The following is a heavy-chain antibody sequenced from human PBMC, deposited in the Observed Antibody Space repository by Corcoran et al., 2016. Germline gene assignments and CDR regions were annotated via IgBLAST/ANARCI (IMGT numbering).Heavy chain of an antibody. D-gene: IGHD3-3*01. J-gene: IGHJ4*02. V-gene: IGHV1-3*01. CDR1: GYTFISYA. Sequence: QVQLVQAGAEVKKRGASVKVSCKASGYTFISYAMHWVRQAPGQRLEWMGWINAGNGNTKYSQKFQGRVTITRNTSASTAYMELRSLRSEDTAGYYSARERASYYDFWSGPDYWVQGTLVTVSS. CDR2: INAGNGNT. CDR3: ARERASYYDFWSGPDY.